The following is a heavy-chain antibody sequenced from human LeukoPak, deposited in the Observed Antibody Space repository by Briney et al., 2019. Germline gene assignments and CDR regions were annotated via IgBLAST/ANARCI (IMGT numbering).Heavy chain of an antibody. CDR2: ISGSGGST. CDR1: GFTFSSYA. J-gene: IGHJ4*02. V-gene: IGHV3-23*01. Sequence: GGSLRLSCAASGFTFSSYAMSWVRQAPGKGLKWVSAISGSGGSTYYADSVKGRFTISRDNSKNTLYLQMNSLRAEDIFFFKQKTAYDILTGSDLYFDYWGQGTLVTVSS. CDR3: KTAYDILTGSDLYFDY. D-gene: IGHD3-9*01.